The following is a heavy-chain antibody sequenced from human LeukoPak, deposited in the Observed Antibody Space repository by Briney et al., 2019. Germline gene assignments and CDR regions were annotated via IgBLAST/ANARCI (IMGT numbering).Heavy chain of an antibody. CDR2: ISGSGGST. D-gene: IGHD3-10*01. CDR3: AKGGGAMVRGVITYYFDY. V-gene: IGHV3-23*01. J-gene: IGHJ4*02. Sequence: GGSLRLSCAASGFTFSTYAMHWVRQAPGKGLEWVSAISGSGGSTCYADSVKGRFTISRDNSKNTLYLQMNSLRAEDTAVYYCAKGGGAMVRGVITYYFDYWGQGTLVTVSS. CDR1: GFTFSTYA.